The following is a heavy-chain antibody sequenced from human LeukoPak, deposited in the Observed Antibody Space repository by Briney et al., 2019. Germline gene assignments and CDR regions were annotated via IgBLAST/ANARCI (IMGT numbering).Heavy chain of an antibody. D-gene: IGHD3-22*01. J-gene: IGHJ4*02. V-gene: IGHV1-46*01. CDR2: INSNGGST. Sequence: ASGKVSCMASGYTFTSYYMHWVRQAPGQGVEWMGIINSNGGSTTRHAQKFEGRVTMTRDTYTSSVDMELNSLTSEDTAVYYCARTSSSGRRFDYWGQGTLVTVSS. CDR3: ARTSSSGRRFDY. CDR1: GYTFTSYY.